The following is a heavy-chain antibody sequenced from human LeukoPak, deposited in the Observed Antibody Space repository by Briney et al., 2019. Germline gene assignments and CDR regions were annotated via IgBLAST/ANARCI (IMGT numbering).Heavy chain of an antibody. V-gene: IGHV4-34*01. Sequence: PETLCLTCAVSGGSFSGYYWSWIRQPPGEGLGWIWEINNSGSTNYNPSPKSRVTISVYTSKNPLSLKLSSVTAADTAVYYCARESGTKIQSGESRWRIYYYYYMDLWGKGTTVTVSS. J-gene: IGHJ6*03. D-gene: IGHD2-8*02. CDR1: GGSFSGYY. CDR2: INNSGST. CDR3: ARESGTKIQSGESRWRIYYYYYMDL.